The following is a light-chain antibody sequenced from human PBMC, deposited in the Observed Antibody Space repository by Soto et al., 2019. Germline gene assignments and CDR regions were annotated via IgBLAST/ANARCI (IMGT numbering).Light chain of an antibody. CDR3: QQYNSYSPT. V-gene: IGKV1-5*03. CDR2: KAS. CDR1: QSISSW. Sequence: DIQMTQSPSTLSASVGDRVTITCRASQSISSWLAWYQQKPGKAPKLLIYKASSLESGVLSRFSGSGSGTEFTLTIISLQPDDFATYYCQQYNSYSPTFGQGTKVDIK. J-gene: IGKJ1*01.